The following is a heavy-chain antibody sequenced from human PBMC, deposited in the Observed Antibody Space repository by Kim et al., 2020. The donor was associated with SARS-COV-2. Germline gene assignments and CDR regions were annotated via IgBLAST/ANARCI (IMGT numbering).Heavy chain of an antibody. J-gene: IGHJ4*02. Sequence: ASVKVSCKASGFILTSYAMTWVRQAPGQRLEWMGRIKAGNDNTEYSQNLQGRVTMTRDTSASTAYMELSSLRAEDTAVYYCARVPYSNGWPAPYFDQWGQGTLVTVSS. CDR2: IKAGNDNT. V-gene: IGHV1-3*01. CDR1: GFILTSYA. D-gene: IGHD6-19*01. CDR3: ARVPYSNGWPAPYFDQ.